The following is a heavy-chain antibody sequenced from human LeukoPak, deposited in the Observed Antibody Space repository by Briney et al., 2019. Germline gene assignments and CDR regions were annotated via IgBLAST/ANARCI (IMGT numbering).Heavy chain of an antibody. Sequence: GGSLRLSCAPSGFTFSSYAMSWVRQAPGMGLEWLSAISGSGGNTYYADSVKGRFTISRDNSQNTLSLQMNSLRAEDTAVYYCARVRTAYDYAFDIWGQGTLVTVSS. D-gene: IGHD5-12*01. CDR3: ARVRTAYDYAFDI. CDR1: GFTFSSYA. J-gene: IGHJ3*02. CDR2: ISGSGGNT. V-gene: IGHV3-23*01.